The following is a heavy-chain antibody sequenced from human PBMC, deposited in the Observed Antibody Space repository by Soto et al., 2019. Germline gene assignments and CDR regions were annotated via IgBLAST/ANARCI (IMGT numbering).Heavy chain of an antibody. J-gene: IGHJ6*03. CDR3: ALLRQQLVSTGYYMDF. D-gene: IGHD6-13*01. V-gene: IGHV3-74*01. CDR1: GFTFSSYW. Sequence: GSLRLSCAASGFTFSSYWMHWVRQAPGKGLVWVSRINSDGSSTSYADSVKGRFTISRDNAKNTLYLQMNSLRAEDTAVYYCALLRQQLVSTGYYMDFWGKAITVTVSS. CDR2: INSDGSST.